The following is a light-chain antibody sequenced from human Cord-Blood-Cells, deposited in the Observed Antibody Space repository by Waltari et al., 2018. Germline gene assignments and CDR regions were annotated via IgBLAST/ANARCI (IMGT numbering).Light chain of an antibody. CDR1: SSYVGGYNY. J-gene: IGLJ3*02. CDR2: DVS. CDR3: CSYAGSYTGWV. Sequence: QSALTQPRSVSGSPGQSVTISCTGTSSYVGGYNYVPWYQQHPGKAPTLMIYDVSKRPSGVPDRFSGSKSGNTASLTISGLQAEDEADYYCCSYAGSYTGWVFGGGTKLTVL. V-gene: IGLV2-11*01.